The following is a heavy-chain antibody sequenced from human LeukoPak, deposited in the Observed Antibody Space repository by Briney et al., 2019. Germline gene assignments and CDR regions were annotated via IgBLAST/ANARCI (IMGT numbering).Heavy chain of an antibody. CDR2: TYYRSKWYN. CDR3: ARLSYDSSGYYFFAY. J-gene: IGHJ4*02. CDR1: GGSVSGSGAA. V-gene: IGHV6-1*01. Sequence: SQTLSLTCAISGGSVSGSGAAGNWVRQSPARGLEWLGRTYYRSKWYNAYAVSVKSRITIHPDQSKNQFSLQLNSVTPDDTAVYYCARLSYDSSGYYFFAYSGQGTLATVSS. D-gene: IGHD3-22*01.